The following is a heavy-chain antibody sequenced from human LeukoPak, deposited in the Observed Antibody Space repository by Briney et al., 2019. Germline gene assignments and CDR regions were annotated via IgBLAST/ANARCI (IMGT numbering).Heavy chain of an antibody. CDR2: IRSKAYGGTT. V-gene: IGHV3-49*04. J-gene: IGHJ4*02. Sequence: GGSLRLSCIASGFTFGDYAMSWVRQAPGKGLEWVGFIRSKAYGGTTEYAASVKSRFSISRDDSKSIAYLQMNSLRAEDTAVYYCARDWTGEGYWGQGTLVTVSS. CDR1: GFTFGDYA. CDR3: ARDWTGEGY. D-gene: IGHD3/OR15-3a*01.